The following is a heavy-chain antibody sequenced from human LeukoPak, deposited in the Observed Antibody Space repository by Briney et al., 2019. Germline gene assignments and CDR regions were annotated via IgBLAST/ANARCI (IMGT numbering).Heavy chain of an antibody. J-gene: IGHJ4*02. CDR2: MNHSGST. Sequence: PSETLSLTCAVYGGPFRGYYWSWIRQPPGKGREGIGEMNHSGSTNYNPPLKSRVTISVDASKNQLPLKLSSVTAADTAVYYCARCRPRAAAAGTVDYWGQGTLVTVSS. CDR3: ARCRPRAAAAGTVDY. CDR1: GGPFRGYY. D-gene: IGHD6-13*01. V-gene: IGHV4-34*01.